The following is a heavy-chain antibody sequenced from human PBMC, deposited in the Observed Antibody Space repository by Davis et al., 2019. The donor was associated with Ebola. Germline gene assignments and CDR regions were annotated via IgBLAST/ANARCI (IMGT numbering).Heavy chain of an antibody. Sequence: ASVKVSCKASGYTFTSYGITWVRQAPGQGLEWMGCSYPSNGTTHYAQKLQGRVTLTTDTSTSTAYMELRSLRNDDTAMYYCVKDFWSDDPGYWGQGTLVTVSS. D-gene: IGHD3-3*01. J-gene: IGHJ4*02. CDR3: VKDFWSDDPGY. CDR1: GYTFTSYG. CDR2: SYPSNGTT. V-gene: IGHV1-18*01.